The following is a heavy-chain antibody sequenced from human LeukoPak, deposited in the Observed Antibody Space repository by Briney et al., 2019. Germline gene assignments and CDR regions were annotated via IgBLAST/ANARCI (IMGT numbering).Heavy chain of an antibody. J-gene: IGHJ4*02. CDR1: GYTFTSYY. D-gene: IGHD6-19*01. Sequence: ASVKVSCKASGYTFTSYYMHWVRQAPGQGLEWMGIINPSGGSTSYAQKFQGRVTMTRDTSTSTVYMELSSLRSEDTAVYYCARDTVDRIAVAPENSWGQGTLVTVSS. CDR3: ARDTVDRIAVAPENS. V-gene: IGHV1-46*01. CDR2: INPSGGST.